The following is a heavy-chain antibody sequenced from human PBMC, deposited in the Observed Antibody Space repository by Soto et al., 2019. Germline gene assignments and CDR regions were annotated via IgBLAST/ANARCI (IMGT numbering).Heavy chain of an antibody. J-gene: IGHJ4*02. CDR3: AKARAQYYDFWSGYPVDY. V-gene: IGHV3-74*01. CDR2: INGDGSST. D-gene: IGHD3-3*01. Sequence: GGSLRLSCAASGFTLSTYWMHWVRQSPEKGLVWVSRINGDGSSTAYADSVKGRFTISRDNSKNTLYLQMNSLRAEDTAVYYCAKARAQYYDFWSGYPVDYWGQGTLVTVSS. CDR1: GFTLSTYW.